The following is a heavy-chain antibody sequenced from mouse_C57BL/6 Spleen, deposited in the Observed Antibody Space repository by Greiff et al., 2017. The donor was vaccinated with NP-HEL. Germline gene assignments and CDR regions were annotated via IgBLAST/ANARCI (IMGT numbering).Heavy chain of an antibody. CDR1: GYTFTSYW. D-gene: IGHD1-1*01. V-gene: IGHV1-50*01. Sequence: QVHVKQSGAELVKPGASVKLSCKASGYTFTSYWMQWVKQRPGQGLEWIGEIDPSDSYTNYNQKFKGKATLTVDTSSSTAYMQLSSLTSEDSAVYYCARKTTVVAHFDYWGQGTTLTVSS. J-gene: IGHJ2*01. CDR2: IDPSDSYT. CDR3: ARKTTVVAHFDY.